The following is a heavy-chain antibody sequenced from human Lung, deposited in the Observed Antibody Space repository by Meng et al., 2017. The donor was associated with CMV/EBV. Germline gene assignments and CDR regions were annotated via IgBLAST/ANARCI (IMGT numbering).Heavy chain of an antibody. D-gene: IGHD6-6*01. Sequence: QVQLVQSGGEVTRPGASVKVSCKTSGYTFKRYAITWVRQAPGQGLEWMGWINPYNGNTDHAQNLQARLTMTTDTSTSTVYMELWSLRSDDTAVYYCARGRVSYSSSSSLNYWGQGTLVTVSS. CDR3: ARGRVSYSSSSSLNY. V-gene: IGHV1-18*01. CDR2: INPYNGNT. J-gene: IGHJ4*02. CDR1: GYTFKRYA.